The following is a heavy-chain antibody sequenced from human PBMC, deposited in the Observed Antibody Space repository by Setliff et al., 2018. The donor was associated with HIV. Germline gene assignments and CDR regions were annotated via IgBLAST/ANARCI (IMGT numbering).Heavy chain of an antibody. V-gene: IGHV3-30*04. CDR3: TRGGSSFLGY. J-gene: IGHJ4*02. CDR2: ISYDGSAT. D-gene: IGHD6-6*01. CDR1: GFNFNKYA. Sequence: GGSLRLSCVASGFNFNKYAMHWVRQAPGKGLECVGLISYDGSATYYADSVEGRFTISRDQYKNTLYLQMSTLRAEDTAVYYCTRGGSSFLGYWGQGTLVTVSS.